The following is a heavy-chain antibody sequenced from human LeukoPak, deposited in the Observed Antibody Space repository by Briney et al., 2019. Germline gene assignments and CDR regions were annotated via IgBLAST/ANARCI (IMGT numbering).Heavy chain of an antibody. V-gene: IGHV1-18*01. D-gene: IGHD1-1*01. Sequence: GASVTVSFKSSAYSFTIYGMSWVRQAPGQGLEWMGWISSYNGNTKYAQKFQGRVTMTTDTSTSTAYMELRSLTSDDTAVYYCARGTISGADYYYMDVWGKGTTVTVSS. CDR3: ARGTISGADYYYMDV. J-gene: IGHJ6*03. CDR1: AYSFTIYG. CDR2: ISSYNGNT.